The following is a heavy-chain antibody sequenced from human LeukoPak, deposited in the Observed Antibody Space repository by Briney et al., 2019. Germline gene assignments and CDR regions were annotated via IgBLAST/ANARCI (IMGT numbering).Heavy chain of an antibody. CDR3: AAMRWLQPYYFDY. D-gene: IGHD5-24*01. CDR2: IYYSGST. CDR1: GYSISSGYY. J-gene: IGHJ4*02. Sequence: SETLSLTCTVSGYSISSGYYWSWIRQPPGKGLEWIGYIYYSGSTNYNPSLKSRVTISVDTSKNQFSLKLSSVTAADTAVYYCAAMRWLQPYYFDYWGQGTLVTVSS. V-gene: IGHV4-61*01.